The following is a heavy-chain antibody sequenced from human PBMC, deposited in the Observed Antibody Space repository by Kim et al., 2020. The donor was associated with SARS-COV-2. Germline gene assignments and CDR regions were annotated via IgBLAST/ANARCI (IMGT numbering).Heavy chain of an antibody. J-gene: IGHJ5*02. CDR3: ARLNSPNGVWREGNWFDP. V-gene: IGHV5-51*01. CDR2: TYPGDSDT. CDR1: GYRFTSYW. Sequence: GESLKISCKGSGYRFTSYWIGWVRQMPGKGLEWMGITYPGDSDTRYSPSFQGQVTISADKSITTAYLQWSSLKASDTAMYYCARLNSPNGVWREGNWFDPWGQGTLVTVSS. D-gene: IGHD2-8*01.